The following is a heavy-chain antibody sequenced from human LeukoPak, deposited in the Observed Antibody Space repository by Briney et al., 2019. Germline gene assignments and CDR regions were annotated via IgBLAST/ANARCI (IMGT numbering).Heavy chain of an antibody. J-gene: IGHJ4*02. CDR3: AKDGYYASRNAPSYFDY. CDR2: ISGSGDGT. Sequence: PGGSLRLSCAASGFTFSSYVMSWVRQAPGKGLEWVSGISGSGDGTYYADSVKGRFTTSRDNSKNTLFLQMNSLKAEDTAIYYCAKDGYYASRNAPSYFDYWGQGTLVTVSS. V-gene: IGHV3-23*01. CDR1: GFTFSSYV. D-gene: IGHD3-10*01.